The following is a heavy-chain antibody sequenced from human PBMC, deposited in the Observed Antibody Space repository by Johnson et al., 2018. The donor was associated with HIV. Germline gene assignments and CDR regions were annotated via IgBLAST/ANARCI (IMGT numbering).Heavy chain of an antibody. CDR3: VSSGCQRRAFDI. V-gene: IGHV3-30*03. Sequence: QVQLVESGGGLVQPGGSLRLSCAASGFTFSSHWMHWVRQAPGKGLEWVAAISYDGSNKYYADSVKGRFTISRDNSKNTLYLQMNSLKAEDTAVYYCVSSGCQRRAFDIWGQGTMVTVSS. CDR1: GFTFSSHW. J-gene: IGHJ3*02. CDR2: ISYDGSNK. D-gene: IGHD6-19*01.